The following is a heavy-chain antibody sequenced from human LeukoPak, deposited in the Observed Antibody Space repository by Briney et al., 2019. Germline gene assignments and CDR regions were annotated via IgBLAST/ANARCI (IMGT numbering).Heavy chain of an antibody. J-gene: IGHJ5*02. CDR1: GFTFSSYS. CDR2: ISSSSSYI. D-gene: IGHD6-19*01. Sequence: GGSLRLSCAASGFTFSSYSMNWVRQAPGKGLEWVSSISSSSSYIYYADSVKGRFTISRDNAKNSLYLQMNSLRAEDTAVYYCARGTVVGTLDWFDPWGQGTLVTVSS. V-gene: IGHV3-21*01. CDR3: ARGTVVGTLDWFDP.